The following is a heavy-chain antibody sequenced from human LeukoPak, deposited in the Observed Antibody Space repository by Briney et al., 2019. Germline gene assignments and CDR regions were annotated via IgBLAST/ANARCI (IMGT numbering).Heavy chain of an antibody. V-gene: IGHV3-30*04. CDR2: ISYDGSNK. Sequence: GGSLRLSCAASGFTFSSYAMHWVRQAPGKGLEWVAVISYDGSNKYYADSVKGRFTISRDNSKNTLYLQMNSLRAEDTAVYYCASSIVIVPSPHFDYWGQGTLVTVSS. J-gene: IGHJ4*02. CDR1: GFTFSSYA. CDR3: ASSIVIVPSPHFDY. D-gene: IGHD2/OR15-2a*01.